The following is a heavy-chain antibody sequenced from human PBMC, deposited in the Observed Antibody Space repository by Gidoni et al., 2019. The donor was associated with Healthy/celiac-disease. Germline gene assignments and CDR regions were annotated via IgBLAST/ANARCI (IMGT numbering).Heavy chain of an antibody. V-gene: IGHV4-34*01. CDR2: INHSGST. D-gene: IGHD3-3*01. CDR3: ARAPKYDFWSGYYCAFDI. J-gene: IGHJ3*02. CDR1: GGSFSGYY. Sequence: QVQLQQWGAGLLKPSETLSLLCAVHGGSFSGYYWSWIRQPPGKGLEWIGEINHSGSTNYNPSIKSRVTISVDTSKNQFSLKLSSVTAADTAVYYCARAPKYDFWSGYYCAFDIRGQGTMVTVSS.